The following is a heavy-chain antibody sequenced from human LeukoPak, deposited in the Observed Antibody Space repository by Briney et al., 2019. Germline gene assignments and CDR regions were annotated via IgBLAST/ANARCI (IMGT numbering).Heavy chain of an antibody. CDR3: ARLAPLAAAGENCYYYYGMDV. Sequence: GESLKISCKGSGYSFTSYWISWVRQMPGKGLEWMGRIDPSDSYTNYSPSFQGHVTISADKSISTAYLQWSSLKASDTAMYYCARLAPLAAAGENCYYYYGMDVWGKGTTVTVSS. CDR2: IDPSDSYT. D-gene: IGHD6-13*01. J-gene: IGHJ6*04. CDR1: GYSFTSYW. V-gene: IGHV5-10-1*01.